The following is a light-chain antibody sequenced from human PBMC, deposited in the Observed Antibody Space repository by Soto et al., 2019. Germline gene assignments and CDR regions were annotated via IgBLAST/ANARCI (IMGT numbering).Light chain of an antibody. CDR2: WAF. Sequence: DIVMTQSPDSLAVSLGERATINCKSSQTILYSSNNKNYLAWYQKKPGQPPKLLIYWAFARESGVPDRFRGSGSGTDFTLTISSLQAEDVAVYYCQQYYSIPYTFGQGTKLEIK. J-gene: IGKJ2*01. V-gene: IGKV4-1*01. CDR3: QQYYSIPYT. CDR1: QTILYSSNNKNY.